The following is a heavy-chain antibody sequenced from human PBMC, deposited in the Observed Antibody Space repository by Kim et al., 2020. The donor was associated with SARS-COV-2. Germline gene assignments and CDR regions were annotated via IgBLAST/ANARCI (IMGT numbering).Heavy chain of an antibody. V-gene: IGHV4-61*02. CDR1: GVSISSGSYY. CDR3: AGGEMATGKWYYYP. Sequence: SETLSLTCTVSGVSISSGSYYWSWIRQPAGKGLEWIGRIYTSGSTNYNPSLKSRVTISVDTSKNQFSLKLSSVTAAATAVYYWAGGEMATGKWYYYPWGQRGLVTVSS. D-gene: IGHD3-10*01. J-gene: IGHJ5*02. CDR2: IYTSGST.